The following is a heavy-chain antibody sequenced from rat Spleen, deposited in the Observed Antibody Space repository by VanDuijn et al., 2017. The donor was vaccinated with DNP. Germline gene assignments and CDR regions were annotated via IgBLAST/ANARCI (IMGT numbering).Heavy chain of an antibody. V-gene: IGHV5-27*01. Sequence: EVQLVESGGGLVQPGGSLKLSCVASGFTFSNYYMAWVRQAPTKGLEWVASISPSGGSTYYRDSVKGRFTISRDNAKSTLYLQMDSLRSEDTATCYCATNNYFDYWGQGVMVTVSS. CDR3: ATNNYFDY. D-gene: IGHD1-10*01. J-gene: IGHJ2*01. CDR2: ISPSGGST. CDR1: GFTFSNYY.